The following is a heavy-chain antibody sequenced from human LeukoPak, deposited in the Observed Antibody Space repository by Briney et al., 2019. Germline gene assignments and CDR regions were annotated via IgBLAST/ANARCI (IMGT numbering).Heavy chain of an antibody. D-gene: IGHD6-13*01. CDR2: INTDGSST. CDR1: GFTFSSYW. CDR3: AREGEGVRYSSSLLHYMDV. J-gene: IGHJ6*03. V-gene: IGHV3-74*01. Sequence: TGGSLRLSCAASGFTFSSYWMHWVRQAPGKGLVWISRINTDGSSTSYADSVKGRFTISRDNAKNTLYLQMNSLRAEDTAVYYCAREGEGVRYSSSLLHYMDVWGKGTTVTVSS.